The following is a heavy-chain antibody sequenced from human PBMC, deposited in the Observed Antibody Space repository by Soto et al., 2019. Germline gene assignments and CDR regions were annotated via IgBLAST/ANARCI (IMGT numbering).Heavy chain of an antibody. D-gene: IGHD3-22*01. V-gene: IGHV3-30-3*01. J-gene: IGHJ4*02. CDR2: ISYDGSNK. CDR1: GFTFSSYA. CDR3: ARDYYDSSGYFAPLDY. Sequence: LRLSCAASGFTFSSYAMHWVRQAPGKGLEWVAVISYDGSNKYYADSVKGRFTISRDNSKNTLYLQMNSLRAEDTAVYYCARDYYDSSGYFAPLDYWGQGTLATVSS.